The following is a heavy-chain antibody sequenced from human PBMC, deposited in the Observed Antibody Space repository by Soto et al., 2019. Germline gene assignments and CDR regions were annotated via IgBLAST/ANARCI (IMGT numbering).Heavy chain of an antibody. V-gene: IGHV4-59*01. CDR2: IHYSGTSSSFP. D-gene: IGHD6-13*01. J-gene: IGHJ4*02. CDR1: GGSMRNNF. CDR3: SAGEASSRNLAPYYLVF. Sequence: SETLSLTWTASGGSMRNNFWTWIRQPPGKGLEWIGYIHYSGTSSSFPSYNPSLRRRVTISEETPKNQFSLKLLSMTPAYTAVYFCSAGEASSRNLAPYYLVFWGQGTLVTVSS.